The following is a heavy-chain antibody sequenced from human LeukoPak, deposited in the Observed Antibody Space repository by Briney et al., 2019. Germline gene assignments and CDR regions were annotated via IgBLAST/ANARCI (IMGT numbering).Heavy chain of an antibody. J-gene: IGHJ4*02. CDR2: IYHSGST. CDR1: GGSISSYY. CDR3: ARLETSSGSLSYFDY. D-gene: IGHD6-19*01. Sequence: SETLSLTCTVSGGSISSYYWSWIRQPAGKGLEWIGYIYHSGSTNYNPSLKSRVTISVDTSKNQFSLKLSSVTAADTAVYYCARLETSSGSLSYFDYWGQGTLVTVSS. V-gene: IGHV4-59*08.